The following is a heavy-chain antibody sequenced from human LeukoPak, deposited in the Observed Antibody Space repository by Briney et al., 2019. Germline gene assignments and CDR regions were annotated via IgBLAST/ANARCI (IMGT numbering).Heavy chain of an antibody. CDR2: INAGNGNT. CDR3: ARGFRPYYYDSSGYYY. CDR1: GYTFTSYA. D-gene: IGHD3-22*01. V-gene: IGHV1-3*01. Sequence: GASVKVSCKASGYTFTSYAMHWVRQAPGQRLEWMGWINAGNGNTKYSQKFQGRVTITRDTSASTAYMELSSLRSEDTAVYYCARGFRPYYYDSSGYYYWGQGTLVTVSS. J-gene: IGHJ4*02.